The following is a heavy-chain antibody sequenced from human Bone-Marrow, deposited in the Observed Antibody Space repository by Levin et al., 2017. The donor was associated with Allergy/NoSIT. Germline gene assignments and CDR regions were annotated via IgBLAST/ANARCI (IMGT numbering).Heavy chain of an antibody. J-gene: IGHJ6*02. D-gene: IGHD4-11*01. CDR1: GFTFSDHY. CDR2: ISSSGFSI. CDR3: ARSSKSGFYYGLDV. V-gene: IGHV3-11*01. Sequence: GGSLRLSCAASGFTFSDHYMTWIRQRPGKGLEWVSYISSSGFSIHYADSVKGRVTISRDNAKKSMYLEMNSLGGEDTAVYYCARSSKSGFYYGLDVWGQGTTVTV.